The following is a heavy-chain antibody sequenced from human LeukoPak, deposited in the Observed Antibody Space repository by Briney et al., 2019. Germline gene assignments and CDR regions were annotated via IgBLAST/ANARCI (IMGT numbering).Heavy chain of an antibody. CDR3: ARGPDSRKAGY. CDR2: ISHDEGT. Sequence: SETLSLTCGIYGESFTDHHLSWTRQPPGKGLEWIGEISHDEGTNYNPSLRSRVTISLDMSKNQFSLKLTSVTAADTAVYYCARGPDSRKAGYWGPGTLVAVSS. D-gene: IGHD1-14*01. V-gene: IGHV4-34*01. J-gene: IGHJ4*02. CDR1: GESFTDHH.